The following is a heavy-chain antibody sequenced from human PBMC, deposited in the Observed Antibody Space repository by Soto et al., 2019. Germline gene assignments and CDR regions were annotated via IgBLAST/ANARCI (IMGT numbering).Heavy chain of an antibody. Sequence: PSETLSLTCTVSGGSISSYYWSWIRQPPGKGLEWIGYIYYSGSTNYNPSLKSRVTISVDTSKNQFSLKLSSVTAADTAVYYCARQSPERGITMAGGVYYFDYWGQGTLVTVSS. CDR1: GGSISSYY. CDR2: IYYSGST. CDR3: ARQSPERGITMAGGVYYFDY. J-gene: IGHJ4*02. V-gene: IGHV4-59*08. D-gene: IGHD3-10*01.